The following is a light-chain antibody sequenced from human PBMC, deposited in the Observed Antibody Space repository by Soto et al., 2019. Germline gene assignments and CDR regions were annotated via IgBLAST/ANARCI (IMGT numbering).Light chain of an antibody. Sequence: QSALTQPASVSGSPGQSITISCTGTSSDVGGYNYVSWYQQHPGKAPKLMIYEVSNRPSGVSNRFSCSKSGNTASLTISGLQAEDEADYYCNSYTSSSTEVFGGGTKLTV. V-gene: IGLV2-14*01. CDR3: NSYTSSSTEV. J-gene: IGLJ3*02. CDR1: SSDVGGYNY. CDR2: EVS.